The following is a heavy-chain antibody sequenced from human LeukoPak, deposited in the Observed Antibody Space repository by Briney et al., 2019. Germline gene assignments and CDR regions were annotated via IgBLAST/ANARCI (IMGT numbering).Heavy chain of an antibody. CDR2: IYYSGST. CDR1: GGSISSGGYY. D-gene: IGHD2-2*01. CDR3: ASFVVVVPAAKRPPQDFDY. V-gene: IGHV4-31*03. Sequence: SETLFLTCTVSGGSISSGGYYWSWIRQHPGKGLEWIGYIYYSGSTYYNPSLKSRVTISVDTSKNQFSLKLSSVTAADTAVYYCASFVVVVPAAKRPPQDFDYWGQGTLVTVSS. J-gene: IGHJ4*02.